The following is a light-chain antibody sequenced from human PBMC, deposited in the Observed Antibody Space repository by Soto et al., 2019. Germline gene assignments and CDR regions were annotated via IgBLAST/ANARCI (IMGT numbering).Light chain of an antibody. CDR1: SSDVGGYNY. J-gene: IGLJ2*01. V-gene: IGLV2-14*01. CDR3: SSYTSSSTLV. CDR2: EVS. Sequence: QSALTQPASVSGSPGQSITISCTGTSSDVGGYNYVSWYQQHPGKAPKLMIYEVSNRPSGVSNRFSGSKSGNTASLTISGLQAEDEADYYCSSYTSSSTLVFGGGTKVHRP.